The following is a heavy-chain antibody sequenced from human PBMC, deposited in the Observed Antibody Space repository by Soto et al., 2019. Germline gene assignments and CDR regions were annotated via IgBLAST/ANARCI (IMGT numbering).Heavy chain of an antibody. Sequence: QVQLQESGPGLVKPSETLSLTCTVSGGSISSYYWSWIRQPPGKGLEWIGYIYYSGTTHYNPSLKRRVTISVDPSKNQFSLKLSSVTAADTAVYYCARHPTVTEYYFDYWGQGTLVTVSS. J-gene: IGHJ4*02. CDR3: ARHPTVTEYYFDY. V-gene: IGHV4-59*08. CDR2: IYYSGTT. D-gene: IGHD4-17*01. CDR1: GGSISSYY.